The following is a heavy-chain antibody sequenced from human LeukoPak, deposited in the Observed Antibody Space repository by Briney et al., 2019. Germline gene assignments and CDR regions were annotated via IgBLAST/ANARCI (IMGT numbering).Heavy chain of an antibody. CDR2: ISGSGGST. D-gene: IGHD3-9*01. J-gene: IGHJ4*02. CDR3: AKGRPRFFAWLLPDFAY. CDR1: GFTFSSYA. Sequence: PGGSLRLSCAASGFTFSSYAMSWVRQAPGKGLEWVSAISGSGGSTYYADSVKGRFTISRDNSKNTLYLQMNSLRAEDTAVYYCAKGRPRFFAWLLPDFAYWGQGTLVTASS. V-gene: IGHV3-23*01.